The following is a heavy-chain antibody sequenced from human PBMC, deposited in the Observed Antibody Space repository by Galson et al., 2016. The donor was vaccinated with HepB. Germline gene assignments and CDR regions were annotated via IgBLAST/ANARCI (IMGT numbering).Heavy chain of an antibody. V-gene: IGHV4-39*01. J-gene: IGHJ4*02. CDR3: ATIRDGSIGGWADGGFDY. CDR1: GGSISSSNHY. D-gene: IGHD6-19*01. CDR2: IYYSGRA. Sequence: SETLSLTCTVSGGSISSSNHYWGWLRRPPGKGLEWIGDIYYSGRADYNPSLKSRVTVSVDTSKNQFSLKLTSVTAADTAIYYCATIRDGSIGGWADGGFDYWGQGTLVTVSS.